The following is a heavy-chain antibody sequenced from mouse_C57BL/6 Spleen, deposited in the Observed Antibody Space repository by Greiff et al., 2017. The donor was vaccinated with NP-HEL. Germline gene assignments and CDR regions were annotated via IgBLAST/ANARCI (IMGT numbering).Heavy chain of an antibody. Sequence: EVKLMESGPGLVKPSQSLSLTCSVTGYSITSGYYWNWIRQFPGNKLEWMGYISYDGSNNYNPSLKNRISITRDTSKNQFFLKWNSVTTEDTATYYCARGTGPYGYFDVWGTGTTVTVSS. CDR3: ARGTGPYGYFDV. CDR1: GYSITSGYY. V-gene: IGHV3-6*01. D-gene: IGHD4-1*01. CDR2: ISYDGSN. J-gene: IGHJ1*03.